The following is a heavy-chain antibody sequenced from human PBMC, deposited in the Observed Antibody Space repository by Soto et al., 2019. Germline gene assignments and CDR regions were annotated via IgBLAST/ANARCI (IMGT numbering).Heavy chain of an antibody. CDR2: IIPVFGTA. D-gene: IGHD2-2*01. J-gene: IGHJ6*02. CDR1: GVTFSSYA. Sequence: QVQLVQSGAEVKKPGSSVRVSCKASGVTFSSYAISWVRQAPGQGLEWMGGIIPVFGTANYAQKFQGRVTLPADKSTSTDYMELKSLRSEDTAVYYCARRAGRCSSTSGYSAWSDYGMDVWRQGTTVAACS. V-gene: IGHV1-69*06. CDR3: ARRAGRCSSTSGYSAWSDYGMDV.